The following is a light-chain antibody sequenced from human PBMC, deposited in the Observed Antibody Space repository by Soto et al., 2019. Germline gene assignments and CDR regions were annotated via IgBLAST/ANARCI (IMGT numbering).Light chain of an antibody. J-gene: IGKJ5*01. Sequence: EIVLTQSPGTLSLSPGERATLSCRASQSVSSNYLAWYQQKLGQAPRLLIYHSSNRATGIPDRFSGGGSGTDFTLTISRLEPEDFAVYYCQQYGSSPITFGQGTRLEIK. V-gene: IGKV3-20*01. CDR2: HSS. CDR1: QSVSSNY. CDR3: QQYGSSPIT.